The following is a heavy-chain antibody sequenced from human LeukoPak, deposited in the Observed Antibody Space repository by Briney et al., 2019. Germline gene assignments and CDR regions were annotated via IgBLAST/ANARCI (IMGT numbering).Heavy chain of an antibody. V-gene: IGHV1-18*01. CDR1: GYTFTSYG. CDR2: INPYNGNT. D-gene: IGHD3-22*01. CDR3: ARGHYYDSSGYYRPCDY. J-gene: IGHJ4*02. Sequence: EASVKVSCKASGYTFTSYGISWVRQAPGQGLEWMGWINPYNGNTDYAQNFQGRVTMTTDTSTSTAYMELRSLSSDDTAVYYCARGHYYDSSGYYRPCDYWGQGTLVTVSS.